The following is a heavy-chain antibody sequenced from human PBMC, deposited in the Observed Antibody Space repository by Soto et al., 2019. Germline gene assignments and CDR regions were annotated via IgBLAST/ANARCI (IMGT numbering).Heavy chain of an antibody. Sequence: GGSLRLSCAASGFTFSSYSMNWVRQAPGKGLEWVSSISSSSSYIYYADSVKGRFTISRDNAKNSLYLQMNSLRAEDTAVYYCARVSAYDFWSGNWFDPWXQGTLVTVSS. V-gene: IGHV3-21*01. CDR3: ARVSAYDFWSGNWFDP. J-gene: IGHJ5*02. CDR1: GFTFSSYS. D-gene: IGHD3-3*01. CDR2: ISSSSSYI.